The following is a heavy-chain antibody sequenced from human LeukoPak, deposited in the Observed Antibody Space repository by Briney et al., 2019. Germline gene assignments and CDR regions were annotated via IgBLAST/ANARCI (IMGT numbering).Heavy chain of an antibody. D-gene: IGHD3-10*01. V-gene: IGHV3-43*02. CDR1: GFNLLYHA. CDR2: ISGDGGST. J-gene: IGHJ3*02. Sequence: GRSIILSSPGIGFNLLYHAMHRLRQAPGKGLEWVSLISGDGGSTYYGDSVKGRFTISRDNSKNSLYLQMNSLRTEDTALYYCAKDETYYYGSGSPDIWGQGTMVTVSS. CDR3: AKDETYYYGSGSPDI.